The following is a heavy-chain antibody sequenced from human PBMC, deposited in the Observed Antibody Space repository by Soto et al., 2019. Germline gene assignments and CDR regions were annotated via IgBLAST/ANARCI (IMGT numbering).Heavy chain of an antibody. CDR1: GFTFSSYS. Sequence: GGSLRLSCAASGFTFSSYSMNWVRQAPGKGLEWVSSISSSSSYIYFADSVKGRFTISRDNAKDSLYLQMNSLRAEDTAVYYCARDHSSSPAFDIWGQGTMVTVSS. CDR3: ARDHSSSPAFDI. V-gene: IGHV3-21*01. J-gene: IGHJ3*02. D-gene: IGHD6-6*01. CDR2: ISSSSSYI.